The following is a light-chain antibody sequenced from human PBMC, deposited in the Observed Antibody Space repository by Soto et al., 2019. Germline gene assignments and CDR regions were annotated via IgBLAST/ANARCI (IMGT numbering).Light chain of an antibody. Sequence: QSVLTQPASVSGSPGQSITISCTGTSSDVGGYNYVSWYQQHPGKAPKLMIYEVSNRPSGVSNRFSGSTSGNTASLTISGIQAEDEADYYCSSYTSSSTPYVFGTGTQVTVL. CDR2: EVS. CDR3: SSYTSSSTPYV. V-gene: IGLV2-14*01. J-gene: IGLJ1*01. CDR1: SSDVGGYNY.